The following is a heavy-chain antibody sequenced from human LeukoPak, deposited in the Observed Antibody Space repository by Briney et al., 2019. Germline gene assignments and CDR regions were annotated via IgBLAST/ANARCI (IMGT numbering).Heavy chain of an antibody. Sequence: TSETLSLTCAVSGASLNTNEFYWAWIRQPPGKGLEWIGEIYHSGSFMYNPSLKSRVTISIDTSQNQISLRLSSVTAADTAVYYCASTNNVRAHCFDHWGQGAPVTVSS. CDR3: ASTNNVRAHCFDH. V-gene: IGHV4-61*05. CDR2: IYHSGSF. J-gene: IGHJ4*02. CDR1: GASLNTNEFY. D-gene: IGHD1/OR15-1a*01.